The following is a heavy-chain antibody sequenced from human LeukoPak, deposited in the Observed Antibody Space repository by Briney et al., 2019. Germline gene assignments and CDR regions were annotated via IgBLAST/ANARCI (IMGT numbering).Heavy chain of an antibody. D-gene: IGHD3-3*01. CDR3: ARGFDFWSGYYRDDAFDI. CDR2: IYVSGST. V-gene: IGHV4-61*10. CDR1: GGSISSGSYH. Sequence: PSETLSLTCTVSGGSISSGSYHWSWVRQPAGKGLEWIGHIYVSGSTNYNPSLKSRVTISVDTSKNQFSLKLSSVTAADTAVYYCARGFDFWSGYYRDDAFDIWGQGTMVTVSS. J-gene: IGHJ3*02.